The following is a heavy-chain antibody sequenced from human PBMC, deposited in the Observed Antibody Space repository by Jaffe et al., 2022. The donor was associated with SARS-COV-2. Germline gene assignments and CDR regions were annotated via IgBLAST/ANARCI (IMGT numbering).Heavy chain of an antibody. D-gene: IGHD5-12*01. Sequence: QLQLQESGPGLVKPSETLSLTCTVSGGSISSSSYYWGWIRQPPGKGLEWIGSIYYSGSTYYNPSLKSRVTISVDTSKNQFSLKLSSVTAADTAVYYCARHEGATAPTPFDYWGQGTLVTVSS. CDR3: ARHEGATAPTPFDY. V-gene: IGHV4-39*01. J-gene: IGHJ4*02. CDR1: GGSISSSSYY. CDR2: IYYSGST.